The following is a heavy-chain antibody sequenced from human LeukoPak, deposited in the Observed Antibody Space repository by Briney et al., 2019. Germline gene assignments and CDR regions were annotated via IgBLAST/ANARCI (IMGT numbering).Heavy chain of an antibody. J-gene: IGHJ6*02. CDR3: AKGKSLPHYYYYGMDV. CDR2: IGGSGDTT. CDR1: GFTFSTSA. V-gene: IGHV3-23*01. Sequence: GGSLRLSCAASGFTFSTSAMIWVRQAPGKGLEWVSVIGGSGDTTYYADSVRGRFTISRDNFKNTLYLQMNSLTAEDTAIYYCAKGKSLPHYYYYGMDVWGQGTTVTASS.